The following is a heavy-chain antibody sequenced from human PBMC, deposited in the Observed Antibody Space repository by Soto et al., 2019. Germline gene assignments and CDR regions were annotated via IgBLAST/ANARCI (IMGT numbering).Heavy chain of an antibody. CDR2: IYYSGST. D-gene: IGHD3-3*01. CDR1: GGSISSGDYY. V-gene: IGHV4-31*03. J-gene: IGHJ5*02. Sequence: QVQLQESGPGLVKPSQTLSLTCTVSGGSISSGDYYWSWIRQHPGKGLEWIGYIYYSGSTYYNPSVKSRVTISVDTSKNLFSLKRSSLTAADTAVYYCARWWSGSRQGFDPWGQGTLVTVSS. CDR3: ARWWSGSRQGFDP.